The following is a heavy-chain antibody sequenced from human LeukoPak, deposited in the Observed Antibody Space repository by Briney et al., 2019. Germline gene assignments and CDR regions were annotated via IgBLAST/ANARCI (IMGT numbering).Heavy chain of an antibody. V-gene: IGHV4-31*03. J-gene: IGHJ4*02. D-gene: IGHD3/OR15-3a*01. CDR1: GGSISSGGYH. CDR2: IYYSGST. CDR3: AREDFPNYFDY. Sequence: SETLSLTCTVSGGSISSGGYHWSWIRQHPGKGLEWIGYIYYSGSTYYNPSLKSRVTISVDTSKNQFSLKLSSVTAADTAVYYCAREDFPNYFDYWGQGTLVTVSS.